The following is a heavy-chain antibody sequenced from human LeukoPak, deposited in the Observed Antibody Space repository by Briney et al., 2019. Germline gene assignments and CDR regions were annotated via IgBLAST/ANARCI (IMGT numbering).Heavy chain of an antibody. CDR3: ARQGGQLAIFDY. CDR1: GGSISSSSYY. Sequence: SETLSLTCTVSGGSISSSSYYWGWIRQPPGKGLEWIGSICYSGSTYYNPSLKSRVTISVDTSKNQFSLKLSSVTAADTAVYYCARQGGQLAIFDYWGQGTLVTVSS. V-gene: IGHV4-39*01. J-gene: IGHJ4*02. D-gene: IGHD6-6*01. CDR2: ICYSGST.